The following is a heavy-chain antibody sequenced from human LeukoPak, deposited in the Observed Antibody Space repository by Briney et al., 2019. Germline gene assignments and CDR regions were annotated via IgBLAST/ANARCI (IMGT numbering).Heavy chain of an antibody. D-gene: IGHD2-2*02. CDR1: GFTFSSYS. CDR2: ISSSSSYI. J-gene: IGHJ4*02. V-gene: IGHV3-21*01. Sequence: GGSLRLSCAASGFTFSSYSMNWVRQAPGKGLEWVSSISSSSSYIYYADSVKGRFTISRDNAKNSLYLQMNSLRAEDTAVYYCARGGGDIVVVPAAIGLEYWGQGILVTVSS. CDR3: ARGGGDIVVVPAAIGLEY.